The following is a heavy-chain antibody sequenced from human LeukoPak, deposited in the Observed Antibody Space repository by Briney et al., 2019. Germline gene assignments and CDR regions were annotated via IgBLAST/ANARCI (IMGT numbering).Heavy chain of an antibody. J-gene: IGHJ3*02. CDR3: AKIGYYDSSGYLGAFDI. V-gene: IGHV3-9*01. Sequence: GGSLRLSCAASGFTFDDYAMHWVRQAPGKGLEWVSGISWNSGSIGYADSVKGRFTISRDNAKNSLYLQMNSLRAEDTALYYCAKIGYYDSSGYLGAFDIWGPGTMVTVSS. CDR2: ISWNSGSI. D-gene: IGHD3-22*01. CDR1: GFTFDDYA.